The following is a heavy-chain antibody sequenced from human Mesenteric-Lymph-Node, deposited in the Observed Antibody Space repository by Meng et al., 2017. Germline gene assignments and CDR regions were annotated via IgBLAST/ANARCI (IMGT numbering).Heavy chain of an antibody. D-gene: IGHD2-21*02. V-gene: IGHV3-9*01. J-gene: IGHJ4*02. CDR2: ITWKGATT. Sequence: WIRQPPGKGLEWVSGITWKGATTIYADSVKGRFTISRDNAKNSLYLQMNSLRPEDTALYFCARRIAYCGNDCYYFDYWGQGALVTVSS. CDR3: ARRIAYCGNDCYYFDY.